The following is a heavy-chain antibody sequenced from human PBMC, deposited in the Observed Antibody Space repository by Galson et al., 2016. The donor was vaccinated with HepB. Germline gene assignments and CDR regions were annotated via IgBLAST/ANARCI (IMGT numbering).Heavy chain of an antibody. V-gene: IGHV3-48*02. CDR1: GFTFNTYA. CDR2: INSRGDTT. D-gene: IGHD3/OR15-3a*01. Sequence: SLRLSCAASGFTFNTYAFNWVRQAPGKGLEWLSYINSRGDTTYYGDSLKGRFTTSRDNAKNSLYLEMNSLTDDDTAIHYCATFVGLGGSGWGQGTLVTVS. J-gene: IGHJ4*02. CDR3: ATFVGLGGSG.